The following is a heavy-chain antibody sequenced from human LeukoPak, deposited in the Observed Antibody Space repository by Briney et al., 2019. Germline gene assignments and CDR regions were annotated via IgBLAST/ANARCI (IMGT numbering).Heavy chain of an antibody. Sequence: GGSLRLSCAASGFTVSNNYMSWVRQAAGKGLEWVSVIYSGVTAHYADSVKGRFTISRDNSKNTLYLQMINLRADDTAVYYCARDVNYDHTYWGQGTLVTVSS. D-gene: IGHD1-7*01. CDR2: IYSGVTA. V-gene: IGHV3-66*01. CDR3: ARDVNYDHTY. CDR1: GFTVSNNY. J-gene: IGHJ4*02.